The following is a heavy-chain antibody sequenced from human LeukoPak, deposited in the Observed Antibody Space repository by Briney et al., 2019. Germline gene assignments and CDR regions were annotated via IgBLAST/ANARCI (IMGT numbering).Heavy chain of an antibody. J-gene: IGHJ6*03. D-gene: IGHD6-6*01. Sequence: GGSLRLSCAASGFTFSSYWMHWVRQAPGKGLVGVSRINDDGRSTSYADSVKGRFTISRDNAKNSLYLQMNSLRAEDTALYYCARVQLVDYYYYSYMDVWGKGTTVTVSS. CDR3: ARVQLVDYYYYSYMDV. CDR2: INDDGRST. V-gene: IGHV3-74*01. CDR1: GFTFSSYW.